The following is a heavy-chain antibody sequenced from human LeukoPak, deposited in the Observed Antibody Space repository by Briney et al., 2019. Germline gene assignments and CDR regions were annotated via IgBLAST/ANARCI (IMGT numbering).Heavy chain of an antibody. J-gene: IGHJ4*02. CDR3: ARGDSSGLHVDY. CDR1: GGSISSGGYS. V-gene: IGHV4-30-2*01. D-gene: IGHD3-22*01. CDR2: IYHSGST. Sequence: SETLTLTCVVSGGSISSGGYSWSWIRQPPGKGLEWIGYIYHSGSTYYNPSLKSRVTISVDRSKNQFSLKLSSVTAADTAVYYCARGDSSGLHVDYWGQGTLVTVSS.